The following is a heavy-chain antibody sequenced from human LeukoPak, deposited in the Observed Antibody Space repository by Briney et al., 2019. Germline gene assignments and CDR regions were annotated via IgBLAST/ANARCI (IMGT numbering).Heavy chain of an antibody. J-gene: IGHJ4*02. CDR3: ARGRTGAAALDF. Sequence: PSETLSLTCAVYGGSFSGHCWTWIRQAPGKGLEWIGESTHSGSANYNPSLKSRVTISVDTSKNQFSLKLTSMTAADTAVYHCARGRTGAAALDFWGPGTLVTVSS. CDR2: STHSGSA. V-gene: IGHV4-34*01. D-gene: IGHD2-2*01. CDR1: GGSFSGHC.